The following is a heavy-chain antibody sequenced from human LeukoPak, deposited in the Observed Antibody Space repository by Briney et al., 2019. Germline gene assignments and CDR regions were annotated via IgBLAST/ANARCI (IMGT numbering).Heavy chain of an antibody. CDR1: GFTFSSYS. CDR3: AKGGTIYSSSWGDY. Sequence: GGSLRLSCAASGFTFSSYSMNWVRQAPGKGLEWVSVISGSGGTTYYADSVKGRFTISRDNSKNTLYLQMNSLRAEDTAVYYCAKGGTIYSSSWGDYWGQGTLVTASS. J-gene: IGHJ4*02. D-gene: IGHD6-13*01. CDR2: ISGSGGTT. V-gene: IGHV3-23*01.